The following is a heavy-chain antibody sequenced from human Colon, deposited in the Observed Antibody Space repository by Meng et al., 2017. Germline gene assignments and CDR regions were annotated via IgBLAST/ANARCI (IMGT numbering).Heavy chain of an antibody. CDR1: GFSLSTRGVG. Sequence: QITLKESGPTLVKPTQTLTLTCTFSGFSLSTRGVGVGWIRQPPGKALEWLAVIYWDDDKRYSPSQKTRVTITKDTSKNQVVLTMTNMDPVDTATYYCARKGALEPLDYWGQGTLVTVSS. CDR2: IYWDDDK. CDR3: ARKGALEPLDY. D-gene: IGHD1-1*01. J-gene: IGHJ4*02. V-gene: IGHV2-5*02.